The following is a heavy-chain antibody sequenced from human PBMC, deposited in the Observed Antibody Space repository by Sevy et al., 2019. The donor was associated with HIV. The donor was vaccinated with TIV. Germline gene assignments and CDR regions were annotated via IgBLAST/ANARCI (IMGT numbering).Heavy chain of an antibody. CDR2: ISYDGSNK. CDR1: GFAFSSYA. Sequence: GGSLRLSCAASGFAFSSYAMHWVCQAPGKGLEWVAVISYDGSNKYYADSVKGRFTISRDNSKNTLYLQMNSLRAEDTAVYYCARDHRRGVAAAVWYFDLWGRGTLVTVSS. D-gene: IGHD6-13*01. V-gene: IGHV3-30-3*01. CDR3: ARDHRRGVAAAVWYFDL. J-gene: IGHJ2*01.